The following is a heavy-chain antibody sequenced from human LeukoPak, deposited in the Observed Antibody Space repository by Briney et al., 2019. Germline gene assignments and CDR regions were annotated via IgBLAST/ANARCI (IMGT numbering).Heavy chain of an antibody. J-gene: IGHJ4*02. D-gene: IGHD5-12*01. V-gene: IGHV3-23*01. Sequence: PGGSLRLSCAASGFTFNSYAMSWVRQAPGKGLEWVSNISGSGRGGRTYYADSVKGRFTISRDNSKNTLYLQMNSLRAEDTAVYYCARGPSGYHNTGGQGTLVTVSS. CDR2: ISGSGRGGRT. CDR1: GFTFNSYA. CDR3: ARGPSGYHNT.